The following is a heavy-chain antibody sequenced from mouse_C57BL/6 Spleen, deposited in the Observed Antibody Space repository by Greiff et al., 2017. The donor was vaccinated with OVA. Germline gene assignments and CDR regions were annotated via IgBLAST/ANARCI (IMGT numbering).Heavy chain of an antibody. Sequence: QVQLQQPGAELVRPGSSVKLSCKASGYTFTSYWMHWVKQRPMQGLEWIGNIDPSASETPSNQKFKDKATLTVDKSSSTAYMQLSSLTSEDSAVYYCARGATRVWYAMGYWGQGTSVTVAS. CDR3: ARGATRVWYAMGY. J-gene: IGHJ4*01. V-gene: IGHV1-52*01. CDR2: IDPSASET. D-gene: IGHD3-1*01. CDR1: GYTFTSYW.